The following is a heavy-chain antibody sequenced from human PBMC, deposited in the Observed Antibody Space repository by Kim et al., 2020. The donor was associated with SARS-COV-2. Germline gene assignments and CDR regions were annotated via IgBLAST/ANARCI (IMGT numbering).Heavy chain of an antibody. Sequence: GGSLRLSCAASGFTFSSYGMHWVRQAPGKGLEWVAVISYDGSNKYYADSVNGRFTISRDNSKNTLYLQMNSLRAEDTAVYYCAKCGVGYSSGCYSSFDYWGQGTLVTVSS. CDR1: GFTFSSYG. D-gene: IGHD6-19*01. CDR2: ISYDGSNK. J-gene: IGHJ4*02. V-gene: IGHV3-30*18. CDR3: AKCGVGYSSGCYSSFDY.